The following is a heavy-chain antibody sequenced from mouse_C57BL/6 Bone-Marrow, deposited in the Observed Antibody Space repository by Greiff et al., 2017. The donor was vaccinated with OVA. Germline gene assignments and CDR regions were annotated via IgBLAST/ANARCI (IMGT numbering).Heavy chain of an antibody. CDR2: IDPSDSET. Sequence: VQLQQPGAELVRPGSSVKLSCKASGYTFTSYWMHWVKQRPIQGLEWIGNIDPSDSETHYNQKFKDKATLTVDKSSSTAYMQLSSLTSEDSAVYYCARNYGSSYWWYFDVWGTGTTVTVSS. CDR1: GYTFTSYW. D-gene: IGHD1-1*01. CDR3: ARNYGSSYWWYFDV. V-gene: IGHV1-52*01. J-gene: IGHJ1*03.